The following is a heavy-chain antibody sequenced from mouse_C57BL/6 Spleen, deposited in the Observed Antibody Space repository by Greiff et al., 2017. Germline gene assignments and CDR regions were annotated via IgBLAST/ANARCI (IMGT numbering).Heavy chain of an antibody. CDR1: GFNIKDYY. CDR3: TSLYYGSSSYYFDY. CDR2: IDPEDGDT. Sequence: EVNLVESGAELVRPGASVKLSCTASGFNIKDYYMHWVKQRPEQGLEWIGRIDPEDGDTEYAPKFQGKATMTAGTSSNTAYLQLSSLTSEDTAVYYCTSLYYGSSSYYFDYWGQGTTLTVSS. J-gene: IGHJ2*01. V-gene: IGHV14-1*01. D-gene: IGHD1-1*01.